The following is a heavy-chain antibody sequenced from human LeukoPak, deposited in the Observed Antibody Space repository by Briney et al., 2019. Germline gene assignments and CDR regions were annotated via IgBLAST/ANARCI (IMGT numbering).Heavy chain of an antibody. Sequence: ASVKVSCKASGYTFTSYGINWVRQAPGQGLEWMGWIRVYNGNTNYAQKLQGRVTMTTDTSTSTAYMELRSLRSDDTAVYYCARGPGGRSGYYPLEDYYYYCYMDVWGKGTTVTVSS. CDR1: GYTFTSYG. CDR3: ARGPGGRSGYYPLEDYYYYCYMDV. V-gene: IGHV1-18*01. J-gene: IGHJ6*03. CDR2: IRVYNGNT. D-gene: IGHD3-22*01.